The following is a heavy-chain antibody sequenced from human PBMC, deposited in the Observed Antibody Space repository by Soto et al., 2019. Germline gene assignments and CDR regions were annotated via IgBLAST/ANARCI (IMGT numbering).Heavy chain of an antibody. D-gene: IGHD3-16*02. CDR2: IYSGGTT. V-gene: IGHV3-53*02. J-gene: IGHJ4*02. CDR3: ARGYGTSYGFGF. Sequence: EVQLVETGGTLVQPGGSLRLSCAASGFSVSSNYMTWVRQAPWKGLEWVSHIYSGGTTHHADYVKGRFTITRDNAKNTLYLQMNSLRTEDTALYYCARGYGTSYGFGFWGQGTLVTVSS. CDR1: GFSVSSNY.